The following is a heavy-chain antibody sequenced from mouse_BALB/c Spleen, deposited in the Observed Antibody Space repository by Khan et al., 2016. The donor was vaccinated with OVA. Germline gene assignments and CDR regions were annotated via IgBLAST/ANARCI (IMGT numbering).Heavy chain of an antibody. CDR1: GYSITSGYY. CDR2: ISYDGSN. D-gene: IGHD2-13*01. J-gene: IGHJ3*01. Sequence: EVQLQESGPGLVKPSQSLSLTCSVTGYSITSGYYCNWIRQFPGNKLEWMGYISYDGSNNYNPSLRNRISVTRDTSKNQFFLKLNSVTTEDTATYDCVRSLYGDNPAWFTYWGQGTLVTVSA. V-gene: IGHV3-6*02. CDR3: VRSLYGDNPAWFTY.